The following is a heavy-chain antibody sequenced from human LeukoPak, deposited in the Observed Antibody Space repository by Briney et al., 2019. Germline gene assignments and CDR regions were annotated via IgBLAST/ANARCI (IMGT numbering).Heavy chain of an antibody. D-gene: IGHD6-19*01. CDR3: AKVSGWAHFDY. Sequence: GGSLRLSCAASGFTFSHHGMHWVRQAPGKGLEWVAGISYDGSNKYFPDSVKGRFTISRDNSKNTVYLEINSLRPDDTAVYYCAKVSGWAHFDYWGQGTLVTVSS. V-gene: IGHV3-30*18. J-gene: IGHJ4*02. CDR2: ISYDGSNK. CDR1: GFTFSHHG.